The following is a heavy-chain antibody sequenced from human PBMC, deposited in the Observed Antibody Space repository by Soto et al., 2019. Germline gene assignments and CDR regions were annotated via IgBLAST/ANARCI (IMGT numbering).Heavy chain of an antibody. J-gene: IGHJ4*02. V-gene: IGHV3-23*01. CDR2: INASGSRT. Sequence: GGSLRLSCAASGFTFSSYTMGWVRQAPGKGLEWVSDINASGSRTYYADSVKGRFTISRDHSRNTLYLQMNSLRDEDTAVYYCAKALHASAYDHWGQGSLVTVSS. CDR3: AKALHASAYDH. D-gene: IGHD6-25*01. CDR1: GFTFSSYT.